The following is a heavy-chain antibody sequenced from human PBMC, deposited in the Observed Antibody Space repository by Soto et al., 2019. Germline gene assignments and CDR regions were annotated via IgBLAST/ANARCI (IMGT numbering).Heavy chain of an antibody. Sequence: ASVKVSCKASGYTFTSYAMHWVRQAPGQRLEWMGWINAGNGNTKYSQKFQGRVTITRDTSASTAYMELSSLRSEDTAVYYCARVDGYSYGWRGSYAVDYWGHGTQVTVSS. CDR2: INAGNGNT. CDR3: ARVDGYSYGWRGSYAVDY. J-gene: IGHJ4*01. V-gene: IGHV1-3*01. D-gene: IGHD5-18*01. CDR1: GYTFTSYA.